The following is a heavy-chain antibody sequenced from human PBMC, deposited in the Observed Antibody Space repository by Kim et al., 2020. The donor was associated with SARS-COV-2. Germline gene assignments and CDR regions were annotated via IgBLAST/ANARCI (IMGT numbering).Heavy chain of an antibody. CDR2: ISSSDGIT. CDR3: AKVKRFGETPSPF. J-gene: IGHJ4*02. CDR1: GFTFSTYA. V-gene: IGHV3-23*01. D-gene: IGHD3-10*01. Sequence: GGSLRLSCAASGFTFSTYAMSWVRQAPGKGLEWLSAISSSDGITYYADSVKGRFTISRDNSKNTLYLQMNSLRAEDTAVYYCAKVKRFGETPSPFWGQGSLLTVSS.